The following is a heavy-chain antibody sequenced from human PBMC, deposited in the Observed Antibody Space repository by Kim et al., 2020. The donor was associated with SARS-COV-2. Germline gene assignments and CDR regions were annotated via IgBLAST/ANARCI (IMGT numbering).Heavy chain of an antibody. CDR3: AKAHAVGYCSSTSCLPFDP. CDR2: ISYDGSNK. D-gene: IGHD2-2*01. CDR1: GFTFSIYG. Sequence: GGSLRLSCAASGFTFSIYGMHWVRQAPGKGLEWVAVISYDGSNKYYADSVKGRFTISRDNSKNTLYLQMNSLRAEDTAVYYCAKAHAVGYCSSTSCLPFDPWDQGTLVTVSS. V-gene: IGHV3-30*18. J-gene: IGHJ5*02.